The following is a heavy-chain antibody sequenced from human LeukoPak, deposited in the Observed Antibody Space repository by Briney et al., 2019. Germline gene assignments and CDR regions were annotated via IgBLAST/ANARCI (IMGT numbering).Heavy chain of an antibody. Sequence: AGSLRLSCAASGFTFTSDSMNWVRQAPGKGLEWISYISSSSSNSFYEDSANGRCTASRENIKNAQFFLLISLRAAAAAVDYGVRDHDYDASGNDWGQETLVTVSS. V-gene: IGHV3-48*01. J-gene: IGHJ1*01. CDR1: GFTFTSDS. CDR2: ISSSSSNS. D-gene: IGHD4-17*01. CDR3: VRDHDYDASGND.